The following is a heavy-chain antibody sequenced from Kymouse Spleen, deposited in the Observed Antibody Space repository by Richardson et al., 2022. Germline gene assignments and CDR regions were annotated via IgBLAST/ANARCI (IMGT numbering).Heavy chain of an antibody. CDR2: IKSKTDGGTT. CDR3: TTVGGAARPDDYYGMDV. V-gene: IGHV3-15*01. CDR1: GFTFSNAW. D-gene: IGHD6-6*01. Sequence: EVQLVESGGGLVKPGGSLRLSCAASGFTFSNAWMSWVRQAPGKGLEWVGRIKSKTDGGTTDYAAPVKGRFTISRDDSKNTLYLQMNSLKTEDTAVYYCTTVGGAARPDDYYGMDVWGQGTTVTVSS. J-gene: IGHJ6*02.